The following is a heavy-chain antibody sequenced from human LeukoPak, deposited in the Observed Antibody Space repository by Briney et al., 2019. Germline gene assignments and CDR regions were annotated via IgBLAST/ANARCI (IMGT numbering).Heavy chain of an antibody. J-gene: IGHJ3*01. V-gene: IGHV6-1*01. CDR3: VRVSYKPGMQVAEEAFDV. D-gene: IGHD6-19*01. CDR2: TYYRSKWYS. CDR1: GDSVSTNSAV. Sequence: SQTLSLTCAISGDSVSTNSAVWSWIRQSPSRGLEWLGRTYYRSKWYSDYAVSMKSRITIKADTSANQFSLQVNSVTPEDTAVYYCVRVSYKPGMQVAEEAFDVWGQGTMVTVSS.